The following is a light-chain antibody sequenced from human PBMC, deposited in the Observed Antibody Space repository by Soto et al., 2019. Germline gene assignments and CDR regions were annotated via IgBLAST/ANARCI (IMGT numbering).Light chain of an antibody. V-gene: IGKV1-5*03. J-gene: IGKJ1*01. CDR1: QSISSW. Sequence: DIQMTQSPSTLSASVGDIVTITCLASQSISSWLAWYQQKPGKAPKLLIYKASSLESGVPSRFSGSGSGTEFTLTISSLQPDDFATYYCQQYNSYPWTFGQGTKVDI. CDR2: KAS. CDR3: QQYNSYPWT.